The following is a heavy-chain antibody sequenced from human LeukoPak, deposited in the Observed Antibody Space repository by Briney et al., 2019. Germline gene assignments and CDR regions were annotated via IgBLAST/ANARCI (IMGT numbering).Heavy chain of an antibody. CDR2: ISGSGGST. J-gene: IGHJ5*02. CDR1: GFTFSSYA. V-gene: IGHV3-23*01. Sequence: GSLRLSFAASGFTFSSYAMSWVRPAPGKGLEWVSAISGSGGSTYYADSVKGRFTISRDNSKNTLYLQMNSLRGEDTAVYYCAKDRGSGSYFEASNWFDPWGQGTLVTVSS. D-gene: IGHD1-26*01. CDR3: AKDRGSGSYFEASNWFDP.